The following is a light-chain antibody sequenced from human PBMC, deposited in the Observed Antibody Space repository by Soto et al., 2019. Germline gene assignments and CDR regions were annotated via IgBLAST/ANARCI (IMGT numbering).Light chain of an antibody. CDR1: QSVSSY. V-gene: IGKV3-11*01. CDR2: DAS. Sequence: EIVLTQSPTTLSLSPGERATLSCRASQSVSSYFAWYQQKPCQAPRRLIYDASTRASGIPARFSGSGSGTDFTLTISSLEPEDFAVYYCQQRSDWPLTFGGGTKVEIK. J-gene: IGKJ4*01. CDR3: QQRSDWPLT.